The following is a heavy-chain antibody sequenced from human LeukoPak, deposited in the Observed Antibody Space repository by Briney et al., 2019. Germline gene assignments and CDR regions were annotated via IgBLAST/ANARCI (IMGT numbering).Heavy chain of an antibody. CDR1: GFTFSSYA. CDR3: AKVNWIQLWYFDY. D-gene: IGHD5-18*01. Sequence: GGSLRLSCAASGFTFSSYAMHWVRQAPGKGLEGGAVISYDGSNKYYADSVKGRFTISRDNSKNTLYLQMNSLRAEDTAVYYCAKVNWIQLWYFDYWGQGTLVTVSS. CDR2: ISYDGSNK. V-gene: IGHV3-30-3*01. J-gene: IGHJ4*02.